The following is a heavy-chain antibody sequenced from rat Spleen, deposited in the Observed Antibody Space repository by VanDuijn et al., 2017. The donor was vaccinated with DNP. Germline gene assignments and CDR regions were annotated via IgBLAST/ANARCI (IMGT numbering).Heavy chain of an antibody. J-gene: IGHJ3*01. V-gene: IGHV2-6*01. Sequence: QVQLKESGPGLVQPSQTLSLTCTVSGFSLTSYTLSWVRQPPGKGLEWIATISSGGNTYYNSALKSRLSISRDTSKSQVFLKMNSLQTEDTAMYFCARDTSGSTWFAYWGQGTLVTVSS. CDR2: ISSGGNT. CDR3: ARDTSGSTWFAY. D-gene: IGHD4-3*01. CDR1: GFSLTSYT.